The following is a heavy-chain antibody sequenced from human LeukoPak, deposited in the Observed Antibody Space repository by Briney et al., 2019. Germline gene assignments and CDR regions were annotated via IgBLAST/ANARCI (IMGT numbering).Heavy chain of an antibody. J-gene: IGHJ5*02. CDR2: INPSGGST. CDR1: GYTFTSYY. D-gene: IGHD2-2*01. Sequence: ASVKVSCKASGYTFTSYYMHWVRQAPGQGLEWMGIINPSGGSTSYAQKFQGRVTMTRDTSTSTVYMELSSLRSEDTAVYYCARRYCSSTSCYSVDWFDPWGQGTLVTVSS. V-gene: IGHV1-46*01. CDR3: ARRYCSSTSCYSVDWFDP.